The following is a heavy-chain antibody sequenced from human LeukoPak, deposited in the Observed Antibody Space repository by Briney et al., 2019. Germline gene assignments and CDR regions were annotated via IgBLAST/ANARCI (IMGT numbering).Heavy chain of an antibody. CDR3: ARLGYGEYLFYSDY. V-gene: IGHV4-59*01. D-gene: IGHD4-17*01. CDR1: GGSISNYY. CDR2: ISYSGST. J-gene: IGHJ4*02. Sequence: SETLSLTCTVSGGSISNYYWSWIRQPPGKGLEWIGYISYSGSTNYNPSLKSRVTISVDTSKNQFSLRLSSVSAADTAVYYCARLGYGEYLFYSDYWGQGTLVTVSS.